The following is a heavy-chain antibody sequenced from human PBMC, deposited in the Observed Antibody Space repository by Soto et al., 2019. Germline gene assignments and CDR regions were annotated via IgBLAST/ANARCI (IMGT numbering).Heavy chain of an antibody. CDR1: GYTFTSYD. Sequence: ASVKVSCKASGYTFTSYDINWVRQATGQGLEWMGWMNPNSGNTGYAQKFQGRVTMTRNTSISTAYMELSSLRSEDTAVYYCARGRYYDFWSGYYLYYYYYYGMDVWGQGTRVTFSS. J-gene: IGHJ6*02. D-gene: IGHD3-3*01. V-gene: IGHV1-8*01. CDR2: MNPNSGNT. CDR3: ARGRYYDFWSGYYLYYYYYYGMDV.